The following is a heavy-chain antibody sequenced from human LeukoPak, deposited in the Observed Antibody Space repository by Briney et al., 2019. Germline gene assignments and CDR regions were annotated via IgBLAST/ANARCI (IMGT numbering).Heavy chain of an antibody. V-gene: IGHV3-11*04. J-gene: IGHJ4*02. CDR1: GFTFSDYY. CDR2: ISSSGSNI. Sequence: NPGGSLRLSCAASGFTFSDYYMSWIRQAPGKGLEWVSYISSSGSNIYYADSVKGRFTISRDNAKNSLYLQMNSLRAEDTAVYYCARDLYSSGWKKGVFDYWGQGTLVTVSS. CDR3: ARDLYSSGWKKGVFDY. D-gene: IGHD6-19*01.